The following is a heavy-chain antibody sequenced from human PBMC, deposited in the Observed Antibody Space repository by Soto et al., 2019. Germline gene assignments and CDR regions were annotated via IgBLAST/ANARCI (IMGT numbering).Heavy chain of an antibody. V-gene: IGHV3-23*01. CDR2: LTASGLNT. Sequence: EVQLLESGGGLVQPGGSLRLSCSASGFNFGSYGMSWVRQAPGKGLEWVSGLTASGLNTYYTDSVKGRFNISRDNSRNTVYLQMSGLSVEDTAVFHCAKGLGNAKEVWGQGTTVTVSS. CDR1: GFNFGSYG. J-gene: IGHJ6*02. D-gene: IGHD2-8*01. CDR3: AKGLGNAKEV.